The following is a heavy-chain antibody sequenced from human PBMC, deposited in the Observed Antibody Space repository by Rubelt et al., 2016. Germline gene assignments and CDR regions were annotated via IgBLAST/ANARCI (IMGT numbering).Heavy chain of an antibody. CDR3: ARVSLTPYYYYGMDV. D-gene: IGHD1-14*01. CDR2: ISSSGSTI. Sequence: EVQLVESGGGLVQPGGSLRLSCAASGFTFSSYEMNWVRQAPGKGLEWVSYISSSGSTIYYADSVKGRLTISRDNAKNSRYLQMNSLRAEDTAVYYCARVSLTPYYYYGMDVWGQGTTVTVSS. J-gene: IGHJ6*02. V-gene: IGHV3-48*03. CDR1: GFTFSSYE.